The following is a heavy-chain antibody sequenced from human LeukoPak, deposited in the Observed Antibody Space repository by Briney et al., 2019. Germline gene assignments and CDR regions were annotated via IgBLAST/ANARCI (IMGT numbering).Heavy chain of an antibody. CDR1: GGSISSSSYY. CDR3: ARLEHLDAFDI. V-gene: IGHV4-39*01. CDR2: IYYSGST. J-gene: IGHJ3*02. Sequence: SETLSLTCTVSGGSISSSSYYWGWIRQPPGKGLEWIGSIYYSGSTYYNPSLKSRVTISVDTSKNQFSLKLSSVTAADTAVYYCARLEHLDAFDIWGQGTMVTVSS.